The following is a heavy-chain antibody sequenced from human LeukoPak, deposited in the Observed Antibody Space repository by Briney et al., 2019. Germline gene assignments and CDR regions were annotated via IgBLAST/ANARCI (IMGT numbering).Heavy chain of an antibody. CDR2: INHSGST. J-gene: IGHJ4*02. CDR1: GGSFSGYY. V-gene: IGHV4-34*01. D-gene: IGHD3-10*01. Sequence: SETLSLTCAVYGGSFSGYYWSWIRQPPGKGLEWIGEINHSGSTNYNPSLKSRVTISVDTSKNQFSLKLSSVTAADTAVYYCARRCMVRGVITYKPGVGYFDYWGQGTLVTVSS. CDR3: ARRCMVRGVITYKPGVGYFDY.